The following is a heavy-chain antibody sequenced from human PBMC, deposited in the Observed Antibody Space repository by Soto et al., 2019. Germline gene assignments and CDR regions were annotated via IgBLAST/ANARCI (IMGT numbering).Heavy chain of an antibody. D-gene: IGHD4-17*01. CDR2: IIPIFGTA. CDR1: GGTFSSYA. J-gene: IGHJ4*02. Sequence: SVKVSCKASGGTFSSYAISWVRQAPGQGLEWMGGIIPIFGTANYAQKFQGRVTITADESTSTAYMELSSLRSEDTAVYYCARSLYGDYGEFDYWGQGTLVTVSS. V-gene: IGHV1-69*13. CDR3: ARSLYGDYGEFDY.